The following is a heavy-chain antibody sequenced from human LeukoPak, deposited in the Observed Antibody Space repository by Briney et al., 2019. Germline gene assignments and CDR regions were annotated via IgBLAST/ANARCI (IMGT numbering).Heavy chain of an antibody. J-gene: IGHJ4*02. Sequence: PSETLSLTCAVSVGSISSGNWWSWVRQSPGKGLEWIGEVYHNGTPNYNPSLKSRVTISADTSKNQFSLKLSSVTAADTAVYYCARLGSGSYYFDYWGQGTLVTVSS. CDR3: ARLGSGSYYFDY. V-gene: IGHV4-4*02. CDR1: VGSISSGNW. D-gene: IGHD1-26*01. CDR2: VYHNGTP.